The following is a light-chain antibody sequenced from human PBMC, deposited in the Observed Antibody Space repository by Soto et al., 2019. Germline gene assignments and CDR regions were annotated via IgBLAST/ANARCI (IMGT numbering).Light chain of an antibody. Sequence: IQMTQSASSMSASVGDRVTITCRASQSISSYLNWYQQKPGKAPKLLIYAASSLQSGVPSRFSGSGSGTDFTLTISRLKNEDFATYYCQQLSGYTLTFCGGTKVDIK. V-gene: IGKV1-39*01. CDR1: QSISSY. CDR3: QQLSGYTLT. J-gene: IGKJ4*01. CDR2: AAS.